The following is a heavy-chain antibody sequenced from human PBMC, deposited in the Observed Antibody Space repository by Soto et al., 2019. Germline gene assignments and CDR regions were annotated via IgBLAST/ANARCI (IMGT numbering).Heavy chain of an antibody. V-gene: IGHV4-31*03. CDR3: ARGLHGGDSSGYYFDD. CDR2: IYYSGST. D-gene: IGHD3-22*01. CDR1: GGSISSGGYY. J-gene: IGHJ4*02. Sequence: PSETLSLTCTVSGGSISSGGYYWSWIRQHPGKGLEWIGYIYYSGSTYYNPSLKSRVTISVDTSKNQFSLKLSSVTAADTAVYYCARGLHGGDSSGYYFDDWGQGTLVTVSS.